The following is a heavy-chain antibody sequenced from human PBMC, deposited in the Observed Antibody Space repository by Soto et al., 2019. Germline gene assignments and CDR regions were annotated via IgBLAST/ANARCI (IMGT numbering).Heavy chain of an antibody. CDR2: IDPYETGI. CDR3: TRDTFGARDY. J-gene: IGHJ4*02. Sequence: EVQLVESGVGLVQPGGSLRLSGTDSGFTFSGDWMHWVRQAPGKGLVWVSRIDPYETGISYADSVKGRFTISRDNAKSTLYLQMNSLRVEDTAVYYCTRDTFGARDYWGQGTLVTVSS. D-gene: IGHD3-10*01. CDR1: GFTFSGDW. V-gene: IGHV3-74*01.